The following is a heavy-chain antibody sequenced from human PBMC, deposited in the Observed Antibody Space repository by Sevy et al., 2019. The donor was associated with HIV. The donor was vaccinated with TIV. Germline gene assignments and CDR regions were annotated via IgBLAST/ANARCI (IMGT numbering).Heavy chain of an antibody. D-gene: IGHD6-19*01. CDR2: ISPNGATS. V-gene: IGHV3-23*01. CDR3: AKDTSGWYDALDQ. Sequence: GGSLRLSCVTSGFTFSSYAMSWVRQAPGKGLEWVSGISPNGATSHYAASVRGRFTISRDNSKNRMYLQMSSLRAEDTAQYYCAKDTSGWYDALDQWGQGTLVTVSS. CDR1: GFTFSSYA. J-gene: IGHJ4*02.